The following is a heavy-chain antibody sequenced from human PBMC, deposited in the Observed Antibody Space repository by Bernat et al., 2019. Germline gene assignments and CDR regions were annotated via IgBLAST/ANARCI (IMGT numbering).Heavy chain of an antibody. Sequence: EVQLVESGGGLVQPDRSLRPSCAAFGFTFEDYAMHWVRQAPGKGLEWVSTINWNGANIIYADSVKGRFTISRDNAKNSLYLQMNSLRAEDTAFYYCARDISDTSTTIDYWGQGTLVTVSS. D-gene: IGHD5-18*01. V-gene: IGHV3-9*01. CDR1: GFTFEDYA. CDR2: INWNGANI. J-gene: IGHJ4*02. CDR3: ARDISDTSTTIDY.